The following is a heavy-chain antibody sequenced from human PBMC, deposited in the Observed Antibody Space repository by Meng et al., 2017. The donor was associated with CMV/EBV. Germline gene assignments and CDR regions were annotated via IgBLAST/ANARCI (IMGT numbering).Heavy chain of an antibody. V-gene: IGHV3-11*04. Sequence: GESLKISCAASGFTFSDYYMSWIRQAPGKGLEWVSYISSSGSTIYYADSVKGRFTISRDNAKNSLYLQMNSLRAEDTAVYYCTRGYDFWSGYFSDHAFDIWGQGTMVTVSS. CDR3: TRGYDFWSGYFSDHAFDI. CDR2: ISSSGSTI. D-gene: IGHD3-3*01. J-gene: IGHJ3*02. CDR1: GFTFSDYY.